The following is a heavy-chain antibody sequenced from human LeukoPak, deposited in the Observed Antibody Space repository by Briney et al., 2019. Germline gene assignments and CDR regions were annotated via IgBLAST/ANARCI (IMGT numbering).Heavy chain of an antibody. D-gene: IGHD4-23*01. CDR1: GFTFSSYG. Sequence: PGGSLRLSCAASGFTFSSYGMHWVRQAPGKGLEWVAVISYDGSNKYYADSVKGRFTISRDNSKDTLYLQMNSLRAEDTAVYYCAKSADSATVGWGQGTMVTVSS. V-gene: IGHV3-30*18. CDR2: ISYDGSNK. J-gene: IGHJ3*01. CDR3: AKSADSATVG.